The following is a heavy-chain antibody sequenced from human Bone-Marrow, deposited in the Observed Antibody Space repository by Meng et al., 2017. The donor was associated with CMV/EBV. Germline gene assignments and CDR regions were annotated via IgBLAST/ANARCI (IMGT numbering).Heavy chain of an antibody. CDR2: IKSKTDGGTT. Sequence: GGSLRLSCAASGFTFSSYSMNWVRQAPGKGLEWVGRIKSKTDGGTTDYAAPVKGRFTISRDDSKNTLYLQMNSLKTEDTAVYYCTRLGYCSSTSCSCRYWGQGTLVTVSS. CDR3: TRLGYCSSTSCSCRY. V-gene: IGHV3-15*01. J-gene: IGHJ4*02. CDR1: GFTFSSYS. D-gene: IGHD2-2*01.